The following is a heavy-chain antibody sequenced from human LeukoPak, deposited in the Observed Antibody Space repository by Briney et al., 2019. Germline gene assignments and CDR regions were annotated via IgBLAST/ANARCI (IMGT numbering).Heavy chain of an antibody. CDR2: IKSKTDGGTT. Sequence: PGGSLRLSCAASEITFSDYAMTWVRQAPGKGLEWVGRIKSKTDGGTTDYAAPVKGRFTISRDDSKNTLYLQMNSLKTEDTAVYYCTTAPMVRGVIRYEGWDYWGQGTLVTVSS. J-gene: IGHJ4*02. V-gene: IGHV3-15*01. CDR1: EITFSDYA. D-gene: IGHD3-10*01. CDR3: TTAPMVRGVIRYEGWDY.